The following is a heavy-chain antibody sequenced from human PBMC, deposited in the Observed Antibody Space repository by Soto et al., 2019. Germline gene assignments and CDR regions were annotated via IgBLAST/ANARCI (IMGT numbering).Heavy chain of an antibody. CDR2: IYFTGSP. CDR1: GDSINNNHYY. V-gene: IGHV4-39*01. Sequence: PSETLSLTCNVSGDSINNNHYYWGCIRQSPGTGLEWIASIYFTGSPQSNPSLRSRITISVDTTKNHFSLQLRSVTAADTAIYYCTRHSYTHPGIVDYWGQGTRVTVSS. CDR3: TRHSYTHPGIVDY. J-gene: IGHJ4*02. D-gene: IGHD3-10*01.